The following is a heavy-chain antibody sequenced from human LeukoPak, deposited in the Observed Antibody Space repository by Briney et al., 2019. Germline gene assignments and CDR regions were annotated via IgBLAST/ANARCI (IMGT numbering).Heavy chain of an antibody. D-gene: IGHD3-16*01. J-gene: IGHJ3*02. Sequence: GGSLRLSCAASGFTFSSYGMHWVRQAPGKGLEWVAVISYDGSNKYYADSVKGRFTISRDSAKNSLYLQMNSLRAEDMALYYCAKDGQLGSFDIWGQGTMVTVSS. CDR3: AKDGQLGSFDI. CDR1: GFTFSSYG. V-gene: IGHV3-30*18. CDR2: ISYDGSNK.